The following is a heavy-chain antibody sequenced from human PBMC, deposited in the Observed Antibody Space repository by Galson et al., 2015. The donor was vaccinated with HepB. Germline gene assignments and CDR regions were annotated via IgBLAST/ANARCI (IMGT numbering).Heavy chain of an antibody. D-gene: IGHD2-2*01. CDR2: INPNSGGT. CDR3: ARDIVVVPAATNWFDP. CDR1: GYTFTGYY. V-gene: IGHV1-2*06. J-gene: IGHJ5*02. Sequence: SVKVSCKASGYTFTGYYMHWVQQAPGQGLEWMGRINPNSGGTNYAQKFQGRVTMTRDTSISTAYMELSRLRSDDTAVYYCARDIVVVPAATNWFDPWGQGTLVTVSS.